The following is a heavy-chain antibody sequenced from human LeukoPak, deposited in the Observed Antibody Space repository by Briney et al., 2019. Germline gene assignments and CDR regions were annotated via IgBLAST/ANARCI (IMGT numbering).Heavy chain of an antibody. CDR2: INHSGST. V-gene: IGHV4-34*01. Sequence: SETLSLTCAVYGGSFSGYYWSWIRQPPGKGLEWIGEINHSGSTDYNPSLKSRVTISVDTSKNQFSLKLSSVTAADTAVYYCAKPMLGGVVAGPNDAFDIWGQGTMVTVSS. CDR1: GGSFSGYY. CDR3: AKPMLGGVVAGPNDAFDI. J-gene: IGHJ3*02. D-gene: IGHD2-15*01.